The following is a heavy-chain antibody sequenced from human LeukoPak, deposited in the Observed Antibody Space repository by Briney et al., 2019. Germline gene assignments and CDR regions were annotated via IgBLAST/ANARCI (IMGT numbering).Heavy chain of an antibody. D-gene: IGHD6-6*01. CDR2: INPNSGGT. V-gene: IGHV1-2*02. J-gene: IGHJ6*03. CDR3: ARDSSSSSEFVYYYYYYYMDV. Sequence: ASVKASCKASGYTFTGYYMHWVRQAPGQGLEWMGWINPNSGGTNYAQKFQGRVTMTRDTSISTAYMELSRLRSDDTAVYYCARDSSSSSEFVYYYYYYYMDVWGKGTTVTVSS. CDR1: GYTFTGYY.